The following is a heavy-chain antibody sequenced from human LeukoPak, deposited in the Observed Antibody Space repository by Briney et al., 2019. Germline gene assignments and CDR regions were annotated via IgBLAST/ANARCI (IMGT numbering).Heavy chain of an antibody. CDR1: GYTFTGYY. Sequence: ASVKVSCKASGYTFTGYYMHWVRQAPGQGLEWMGWINPNSGGTNYAQKFQGRVTTTRDTSISTAYIDLNRLRSDDTAVYYCARDNSCSSSSCGNSYMDVWGKGTTVTVSS. CDR2: INPNSGGT. D-gene: IGHD2-15*01. CDR3: ARDNSCSSSSCGNSYMDV. J-gene: IGHJ6*03. V-gene: IGHV1-2*02.